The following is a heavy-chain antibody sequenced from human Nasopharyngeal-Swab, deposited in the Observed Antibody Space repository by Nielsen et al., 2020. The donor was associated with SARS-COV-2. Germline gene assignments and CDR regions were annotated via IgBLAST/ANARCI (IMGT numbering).Heavy chain of an antibody. CDR3: ARGSPKRYSGYDFPSFDY. D-gene: IGHD5-12*01. Sequence: GGSLRLSCAASGFTFSSYGMHWVRRAPGKGLEWVAVIWYDGSNKYYADSVKGRFTISRDNSKNTLYLQMNSLRAEDTAVYYCARGSPKRYSGYDFPSFDYWGQGTLVTVSS. V-gene: IGHV3-33*01. CDR1: GFTFSSYG. CDR2: IWYDGSNK. J-gene: IGHJ4*02.